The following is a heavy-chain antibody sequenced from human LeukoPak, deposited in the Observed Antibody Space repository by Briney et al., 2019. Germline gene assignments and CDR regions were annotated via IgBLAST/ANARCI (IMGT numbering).Heavy chain of an antibody. Sequence: SETLSLTCTVSGGSITSYYWTYIRQPAGKGLEWIGRIHTSGSTNYNPSLKSRVTMSVDTSKNQFSLKLSSVTAADTAVYYCARVQRVAAAGTSGEFDYWGQGTLVTVSS. D-gene: IGHD6-13*01. CDR3: ARVQRVAAAGTSGEFDY. CDR1: GGSITSYY. J-gene: IGHJ4*02. CDR2: IHTSGST. V-gene: IGHV4-4*07.